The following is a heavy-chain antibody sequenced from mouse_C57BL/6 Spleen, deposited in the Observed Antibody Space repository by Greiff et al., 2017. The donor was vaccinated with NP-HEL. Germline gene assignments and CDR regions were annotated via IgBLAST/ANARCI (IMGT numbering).Heavy chain of an antibody. V-gene: IGHV5-12*01. J-gene: IGHJ1*03. Sequence: EVKLMESGGGLVQPGGSLKLSCAASGFTFSDYYMYWVRQTPEKRLEWVAYISNGGGSTYYPDTVKGRFTISRDNAKNTLYLQMSRLKSEDTAMYYCASHYYGSSHWYFDVWGTGTTVTVSS. CDR1: GFTFSDYY. D-gene: IGHD1-1*01. CDR3: ASHYYGSSHWYFDV. CDR2: ISNGGGST.